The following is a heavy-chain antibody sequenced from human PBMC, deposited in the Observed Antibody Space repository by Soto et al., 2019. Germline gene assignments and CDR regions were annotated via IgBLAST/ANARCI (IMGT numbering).Heavy chain of an antibody. CDR2: INSDGSTT. CDR1: GFTFSSYW. Sequence: EVQLVESGGGLVQPGGSLRLSCAASGFTFSSYWMHWVRQAPGKGLVWVSRINSDGSTTTYADSVKGRFTISRDNAKHTLYLQMRSLSAQDTPVYSAAREVGHCSGGGCYDWFHPWGQGTLVTVSS. V-gene: IGHV3-74*01. D-gene: IGHD2-15*01. CDR3: AREVGHCSGGGCYDWFHP. J-gene: IGHJ5*02.